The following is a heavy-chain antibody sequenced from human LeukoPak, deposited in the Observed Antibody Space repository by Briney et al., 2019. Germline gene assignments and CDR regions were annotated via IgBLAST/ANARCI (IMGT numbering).Heavy chain of an antibody. CDR1: GFTFGDYW. Sequence: PGGSLRLSCEVSGFTFGDYWMHWVRQPPGKGLVWVSRINGDERSRAYADSVKGRFTISRDNSKNTLYLQMNSLRAEDTAVYYCARGDYCSSTSCHPHFDYWGQGTLVTVSS. CDR2: INGDERSR. D-gene: IGHD2-2*01. CDR3: ARGDYCSSTSCHPHFDY. J-gene: IGHJ4*02. V-gene: IGHV3-74*01.